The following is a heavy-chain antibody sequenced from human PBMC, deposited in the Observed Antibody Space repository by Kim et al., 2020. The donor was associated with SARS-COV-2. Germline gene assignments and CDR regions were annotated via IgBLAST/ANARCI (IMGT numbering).Heavy chain of an antibody. J-gene: IGHJ6*03. D-gene: IGHD3-22*01. CDR1: GYTFTSYD. Sequence: ASVKVSCKASGYTFTSYDINWVRQATGQGLEWMGWMNPNSGNTGYAQKFQGRVTMTRNTSISTAYMELSSLRSEDTAVYYCARGARGSTMIVVVPLYYYYMDVWGTGTTVTVSS. CDR2: MNPNSGNT. V-gene: IGHV1-8*01. CDR3: ARGARGSTMIVVVPLYYYYMDV.